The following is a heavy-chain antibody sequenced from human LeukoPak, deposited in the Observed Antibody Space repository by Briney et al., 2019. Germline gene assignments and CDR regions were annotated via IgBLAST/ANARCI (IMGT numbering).Heavy chain of an antibody. CDR2: ISAYNGNT. Sequence: ASVKVSCKASGYTFTSYGISWVRQAPGQGLEWMGWISAYNGNTNYAQKLQGRVTMTTDTSTSTAYMELRSLRSDDTAVYYCAREFREPAAPPGPSNWFDPWGQGTLVTVSS. V-gene: IGHV1-18*01. D-gene: IGHD2-2*01. CDR3: AREFREPAAPPGPSNWFDP. J-gene: IGHJ5*02. CDR1: GYTFTSYG.